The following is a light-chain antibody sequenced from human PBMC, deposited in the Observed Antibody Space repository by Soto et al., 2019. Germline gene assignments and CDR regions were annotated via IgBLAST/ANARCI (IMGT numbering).Light chain of an antibody. Sequence: DIQMTQSPSTLSASGGDRVTITCRASQTISTWLAWYQQKPGKAPKLLIYKASSLQSGVPSRFSGSGSGTEFTLTISSLQPDDFATYYCQQFNSYSRTFGQGTKVEIQ. J-gene: IGKJ1*01. CDR2: KAS. CDR1: QTISTW. V-gene: IGKV1-5*03. CDR3: QQFNSYSRT.